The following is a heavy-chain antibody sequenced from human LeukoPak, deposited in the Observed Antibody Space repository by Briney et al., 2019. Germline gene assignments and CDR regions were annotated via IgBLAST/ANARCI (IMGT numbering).Heavy chain of an antibody. D-gene: IGHD5-18*01. Sequence: SETLSLTCAAYGGSFSGYYWSWIREPPGKGLEWIGEITHIGSTNSNPSLKSRGTITVDTSKNQFSLKLSSVTAADTAVYYCARGAVQLWLRALGDYYYGMDVWGKGTTVTVSS. CDR1: GGSFSGYY. J-gene: IGHJ6*04. V-gene: IGHV4-34*01. CDR2: ITHIGST. CDR3: ARGAVQLWLRALGDYYYGMDV.